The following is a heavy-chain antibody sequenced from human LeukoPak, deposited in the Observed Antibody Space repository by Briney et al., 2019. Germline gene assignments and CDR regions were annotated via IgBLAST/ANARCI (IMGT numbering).Heavy chain of an antibody. CDR2: IYPGDSDT. V-gene: IGHV5-51*01. CDR3: ARHLDWGSNWFDP. D-gene: IGHD3/OR15-3a*01. Sequence: LGESLKISCKGSGYSFTSYWIGWVRQMPGKGLEWMGIIYPGDSDTRYSPSFQGQVTISADKSISTAYLQWSSLKASDTATYYCARHLDWGSNWFDPWGQGTLVTVSS. J-gene: IGHJ5*02. CDR1: GYSFTSYW.